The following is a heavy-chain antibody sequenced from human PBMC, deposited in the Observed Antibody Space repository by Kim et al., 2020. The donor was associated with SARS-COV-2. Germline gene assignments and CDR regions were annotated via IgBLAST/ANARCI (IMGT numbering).Heavy chain of an antibody. CDR1: GGSISSYY. CDR2: IYYSGST. J-gene: IGHJ4*02. Sequence: SETLSLTCTVSGGSISSYYWSWIRQPPGKGLEWIGYIYYSGSTNYNPSLKSRVTISVDTSKNQFSLKLSSVTAADTAVYYCARAQSSGSYLLDYWGQGTLVTVSS. V-gene: IGHV4-59*01. CDR3: ARAQSSGSYLLDY. D-gene: IGHD1-26*01.